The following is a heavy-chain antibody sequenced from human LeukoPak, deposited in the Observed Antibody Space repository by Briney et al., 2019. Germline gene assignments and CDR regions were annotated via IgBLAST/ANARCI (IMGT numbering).Heavy chain of an antibody. V-gene: IGHV3-53*01. Sequence: GGSLRLSCAASGFTVSREYMSWVRQAPGKGLEWVSIIYGGDTTYYAESVKGRFTISRDNSKNTLYLRMNRLRAEDTAVYYCARLVSLDYFDYWGQGTLVTVSS. D-gene: IGHD2/OR15-2a*01. CDR3: ARLVSLDYFDY. J-gene: IGHJ4*02. CDR2: IYGGDTT. CDR1: GFTVSREY.